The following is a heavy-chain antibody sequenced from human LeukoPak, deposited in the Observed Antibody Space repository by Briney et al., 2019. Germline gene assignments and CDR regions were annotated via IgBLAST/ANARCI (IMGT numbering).Heavy chain of an antibody. CDR2: ISGSGGST. V-gene: IGHV3-23*01. CDR1: GFTFDDYA. Sequence: PGRSLRLSCAASGFTFDDYAMHWVRQAPGKGLEWVSAISGSGGSTYYADSVKGRFTISRDNSQNTLYLQMNSLRAEDTAMYYCAKDHYYSSGTYFDSWGQGTLVTVSS. J-gene: IGHJ4*02. D-gene: IGHD3-10*01. CDR3: AKDHYYSSGTYFDS.